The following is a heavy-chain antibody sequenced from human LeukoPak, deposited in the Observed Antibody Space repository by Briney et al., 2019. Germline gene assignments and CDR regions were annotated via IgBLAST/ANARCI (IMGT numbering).Heavy chain of an antibody. CDR3: ARGSGTFTQYYYDSSGSFDY. CDR2: ISSSSSYI. J-gene: IGHJ4*02. Sequence: GGSLRLSWAASGFTLSSYCMNWVRQAPGKGLGWVSSISSSSSYIYYADSVKGRFTISRDNAKNSLYLQMNSLRAEDTAVYYCARGSGTFTQYYYDSSGSFDYWGQGTLVTVSS. CDR1: GFTLSSYC. D-gene: IGHD3-22*01. V-gene: IGHV3-21*01.